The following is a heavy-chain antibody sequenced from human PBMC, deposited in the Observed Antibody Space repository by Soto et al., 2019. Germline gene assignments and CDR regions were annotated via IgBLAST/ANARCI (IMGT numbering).Heavy chain of an antibody. CDR2: ISATSTYI. CDR1: GFTFSTYC. D-gene: IGHD5-18*01. V-gene: IGHV3-21*04. CDR3: TRENIENSDGLYDAFDI. Sequence: PGGSLRLSCAASGFTFSTYCMNWVRQAPGKGLEWVSSISATSTYIYYADSVKGRFSISRDNAKNSLYLQINSLTSDDTAVYFCTRENIENSDGLYDAFDIWGQGTTVTVSS. J-gene: IGHJ3*02.